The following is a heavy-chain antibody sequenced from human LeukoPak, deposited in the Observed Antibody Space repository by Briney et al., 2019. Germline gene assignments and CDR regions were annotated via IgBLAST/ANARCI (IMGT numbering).Heavy chain of an antibody. Sequence: PSETLSLTCTVSGGSISSSSYYWGWIRQPPGKGLEWIGSIYYSGSTYYNPSLKSRVTISLDTSKNQFSLKLSSVTAADTAVYYCANYYYDSSGYYYFDYWGQGTLVTVSS. J-gene: IGHJ4*02. V-gene: IGHV4-39*07. CDR3: ANYYYDSSGYYYFDY. D-gene: IGHD3-22*01. CDR2: IYYSGST. CDR1: GGSISSSSYY.